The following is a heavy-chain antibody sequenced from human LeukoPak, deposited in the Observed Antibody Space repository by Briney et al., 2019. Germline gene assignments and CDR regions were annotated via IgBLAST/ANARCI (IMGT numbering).Heavy chain of an antibody. V-gene: IGHV4-39*01. CDR2: IYYSGSA. CDR3: ASHRRGRYIVVVQAAPWDS. J-gene: IGHJ4*02. Sequence: SETLSLTCTVSGGSISSSSYYWGWIRQPPGKGLEWIGSIYYSGSAYYNPSLKSRVTISVDTSKNQFSLKLSSVTAADTAVYYCASHRRGRYIVVVQAAPWDSGGKETLVTVSS. CDR1: GGSISSSSYY. D-gene: IGHD2-2*01.